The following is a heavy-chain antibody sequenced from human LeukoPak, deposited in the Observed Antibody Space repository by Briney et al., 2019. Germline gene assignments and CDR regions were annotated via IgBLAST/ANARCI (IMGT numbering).Heavy chain of an antibody. CDR3: SRYAKTYYGSGSYSTNFDY. D-gene: IGHD3-10*01. CDR2: IYYSGST. CDR1: GGSISSYY. V-gene: IGHV4-59*08. J-gene: IGHJ4*02. Sequence: TSETLSLTCTVSGGSISSYYWSWIRQPPGKGLEWIGYIYYSGSTNYNPSLKSRVTISVDTSKNQFSLKLSSVTAADTAVYYCSRYAKTYYGSGSYSTNFDYWGQGTLVTVSS.